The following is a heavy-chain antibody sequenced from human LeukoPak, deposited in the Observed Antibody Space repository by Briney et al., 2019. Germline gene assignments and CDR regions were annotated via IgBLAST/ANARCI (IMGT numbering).Heavy chain of an antibody. Sequence: TGGSLRLSCTASGFAFSDYWMSWVRQAPGKGLEWVANINEDGSKKHYLDSVEGRFTISRDNAKNTLYLQMNSLRAEDTAVYYCARDPRGYCSSTSCYKSYYYGMDVWGQGTTVTVSS. CDR2: INEDGSKK. J-gene: IGHJ6*02. D-gene: IGHD2-2*02. CDR1: GFAFSDYW. CDR3: ARDPRGYCSSTSCYKSYYYGMDV. V-gene: IGHV3-7*01.